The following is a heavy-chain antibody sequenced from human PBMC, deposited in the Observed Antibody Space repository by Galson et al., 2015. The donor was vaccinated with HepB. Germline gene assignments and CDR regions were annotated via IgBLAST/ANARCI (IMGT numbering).Heavy chain of an antibody. V-gene: IGHV3-64D*06. Sequence: SLRLSCAASGFTFTTYDMYWVRQAPGKGLEYVSAISENGDRTYYTESVKGRFTISRDNSKNTLHLQMSSLRADDTAVYYCVKRWTRSSSDYWGQGTLVTVSS. J-gene: IGHJ4*02. CDR3: VKRWTRSSSDY. D-gene: IGHD6-6*01. CDR2: ISENGDRT. CDR1: GFTFTTYD.